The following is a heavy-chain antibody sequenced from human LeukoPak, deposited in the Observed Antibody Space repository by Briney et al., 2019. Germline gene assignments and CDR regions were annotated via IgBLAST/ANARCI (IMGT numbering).Heavy chain of an antibody. CDR2: INPNSGGT. CDR1: GYTFTGYY. CDR3: ARVTQYDSSGDY. Sequence: SVKVSCKASGYTFTGYYMHWVRQAPGQGLEWMGWINPNSGGTNYAQKFQGRVTMTRDTTISTAYMELSRLRSDDTAVYYCARVTQYDSSGDYWGQGTLVTVSS. J-gene: IGHJ4*02. V-gene: IGHV1-2*02. D-gene: IGHD3-22*01.